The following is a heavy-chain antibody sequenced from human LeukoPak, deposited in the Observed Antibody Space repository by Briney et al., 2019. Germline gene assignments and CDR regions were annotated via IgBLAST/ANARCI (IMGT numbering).Heavy chain of an antibody. Sequence: SETLSLTCTVSGGSISSSSYYWGWVRQPPGKGLQWIGSIYNSGTTYYNPSLKSRVTISVDTSQNQFSLKLTPVSAADTAVYYCARMLRGGSEFDYWAQGTLVTVSS. D-gene: IGHD5-12*01. CDR1: GGSISSSSYY. J-gene: IGHJ4*02. CDR3: ARMLRGGSEFDY. V-gene: IGHV4-39*01. CDR2: IYNSGTT.